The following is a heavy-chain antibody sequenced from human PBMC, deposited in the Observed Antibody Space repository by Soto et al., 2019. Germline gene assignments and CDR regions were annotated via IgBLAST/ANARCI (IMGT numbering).Heavy chain of an antibody. D-gene: IGHD4-4*01. J-gene: IGHJ6*03. CDR2: TSGGGGST. CDR1: GFTFSSYV. Sequence: GGSLRLSCAASGFTFSSYVMTWVRQAPGKGLEWVSATSGGGGSTYYADSVKGRFTISRDNSRNTLYLQMNSLRAEDTAVYYCARYNRPTYSNLPYYYYYMDVWGKGTTVTVSS. V-gene: IGHV3-23*01. CDR3: ARYNRPTYSNLPYYYYYMDV.